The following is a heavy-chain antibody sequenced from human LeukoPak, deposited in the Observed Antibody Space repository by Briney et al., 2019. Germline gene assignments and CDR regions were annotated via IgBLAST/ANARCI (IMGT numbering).Heavy chain of an antibody. CDR1: YGSFRGYQ. D-gene: IGHD4-17*01. CDR3: ARIYGDYIVY. CDR2: IDDSGTT. J-gene: IGHJ4*02. V-gene: IGHV4-34*01. Sequence: SETLPLTCAVYYGSFRGYQWGWSRQSPGKGMEWIGEIDDSGTTNYNPSLKSRLTISVDTSKNQFSLQLNSVTAADMAVYYCARIYGDYIVYWGRGTLVTVSS.